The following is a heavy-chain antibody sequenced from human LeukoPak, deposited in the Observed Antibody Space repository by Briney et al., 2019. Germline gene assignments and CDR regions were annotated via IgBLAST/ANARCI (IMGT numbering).Heavy chain of an antibody. V-gene: IGHV3-33*01. J-gene: IGHJ4*02. D-gene: IGHD2-8*01. CDR3: ARDPRIYCTNGICRDDYFDN. CDR2: IYYDGSNK. CDR1: GVSFSYYI. Sequence: PVGSLRLSCAASGVSFSYYIICWGRQAPGTGLGWVGEIYYDGSNKYYADSVKGRFTISRENSKSTLYMQMNSLRAEDTAVYYCARDPRIYCTNGICRDDYFDNWGQGTLVTVSS.